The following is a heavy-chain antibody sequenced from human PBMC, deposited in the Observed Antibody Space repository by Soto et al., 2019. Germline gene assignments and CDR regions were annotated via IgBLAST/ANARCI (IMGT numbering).Heavy chain of an antibody. V-gene: IGHV3-66*04. CDR3: ARHGYNYGGGYFDY. Sequence: EVQLVESGGGLVQPGGSLRLSCAASGVTVSSNYMSWVRQAPGKGLEWVSVIYSGGSTYYADSVKGRFNISIYTSKNTLYLQMNSLRAEDTAVYYCARHGYNYGGGYFDYWGQGTLVTVSS. J-gene: IGHJ4*02. D-gene: IGHD5-18*01. CDR1: GVTVSSNY. CDR2: IYSGGST.